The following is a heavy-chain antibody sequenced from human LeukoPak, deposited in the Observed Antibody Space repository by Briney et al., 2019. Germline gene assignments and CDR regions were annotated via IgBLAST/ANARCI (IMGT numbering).Heavy chain of an antibody. CDR2: IWYDGSNK. J-gene: IGHJ4*02. D-gene: IGHD6-13*01. CDR1: GFTFSSYG. CDR3: ARGILPGSSSWYRLDY. Sequence: PGRSLRLSCAASGFTFSSYGMHWVRQAPGKGLEWVAVIWYDGSNKYYADSVKGRFTISRDKSKNTLYLQMNSLRAEDTAVYYCARGILPGSSSWYRLDYWGQGTLVTVSS. V-gene: IGHV3-33*01.